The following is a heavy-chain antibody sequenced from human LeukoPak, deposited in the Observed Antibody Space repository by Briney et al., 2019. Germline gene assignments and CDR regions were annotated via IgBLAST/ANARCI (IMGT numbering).Heavy chain of an antibody. Sequence: TETLSLTCTVSGGSINTPNYYWGWIRQTPGKGLEWIGNIFYSGGTYYSPSLTSRVTISLDTSRNQFSLKLNSVTAADTAVYYCARQRAVRGVIRRTGDYWGQGTLVTVSS. CDR3: ARQRAVRGVIRRTGDY. D-gene: IGHD3-10*01. J-gene: IGHJ4*02. CDR2: IFYSGGT. CDR1: GGSINTPNYY. V-gene: IGHV4-39*01.